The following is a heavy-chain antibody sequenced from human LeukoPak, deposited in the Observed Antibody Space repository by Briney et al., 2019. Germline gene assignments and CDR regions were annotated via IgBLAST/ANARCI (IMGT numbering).Heavy chain of an antibody. V-gene: IGHV1-8*02. CDR3: ARDPAGHYYDSSGYYHYYYYYIDV. J-gene: IGHJ6*03. D-gene: IGHD3-22*01. CDR2: MNQNSGNT. Sequence: SVPVSCQASGYTFTDYYMHWVRQDPAHGLEWMGWMNQNSGNTDYVQKLQARDTMTKNASISTAYMELSSLRSEDTAVYYCARDPAGHYYDSSGYYHYYYYYIDVWGKGTTVTVSS. CDR1: GYTFTDYY.